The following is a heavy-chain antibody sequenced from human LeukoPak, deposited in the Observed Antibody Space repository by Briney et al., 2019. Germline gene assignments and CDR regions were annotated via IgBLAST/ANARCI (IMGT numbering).Heavy chain of an antibody. CDR2: INHSGST. Sequence: SETLSLTCTVSGGSISSSSYYWGWIRQPPGKGLEWIGEINHSGSTSFHPSLKSRVTISVHTSKNQFSLKLSSVTAADTAVYYCATNYVWGSYRYFDYWGQGTLVTVSS. CDR1: GGSISSSSYY. J-gene: IGHJ4*02. D-gene: IGHD3-16*02. V-gene: IGHV4-39*07. CDR3: ATNYVWGSYRYFDY.